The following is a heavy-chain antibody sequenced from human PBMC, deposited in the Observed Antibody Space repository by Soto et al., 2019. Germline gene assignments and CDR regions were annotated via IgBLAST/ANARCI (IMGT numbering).Heavy chain of an antibody. CDR3: ARDQWLVPTDY. D-gene: IGHD6-19*01. CDR2: IWYDGSNK. CDR1: GFTFSSYG. J-gene: IGHJ4*02. V-gene: IGHV3-33*01. Sequence: GGSLRLSCAASGFTFSSYGMHWVRQAPGKGLEWVAVIWYDGSNKYYADSVKGRFTISRDNSKNTLYLQMNSLRAENTAVYYCARDQWLVPTDYWGQGTLVTVSS.